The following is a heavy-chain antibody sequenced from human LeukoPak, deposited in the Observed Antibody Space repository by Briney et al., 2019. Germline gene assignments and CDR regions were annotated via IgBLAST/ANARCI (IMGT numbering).Heavy chain of an antibody. D-gene: IGHD3-9*01. Sequence: GGSLRLSCAASGFTFSSYSMNWVRQAPGKGLEWVSSISSSSSYIYYADSVKGRFTISRDNAKNSLYLQMNSLRAEDTAVYYCARDSKKYYDILTARGGFDYWGQGTLVTVSS. V-gene: IGHV3-21*01. CDR1: GFTFSSYS. J-gene: IGHJ4*02. CDR2: ISSSSSYI. CDR3: ARDSKKYYDILTARGGFDY.